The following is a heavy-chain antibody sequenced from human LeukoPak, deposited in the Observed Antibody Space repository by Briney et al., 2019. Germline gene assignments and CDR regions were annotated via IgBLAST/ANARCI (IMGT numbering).Heavy chain of an antibody. CDR1: GFTFSSYA. J-gene: IGHJ4*02. D-gene: IGHD3-22*01. V-gene: IGHV3-23*01. Sequence: GGSLRLSCAASGFTFSSYAMSWVRQAPGKGLEWVSAISGSGGSTYYADSVKGRFTISRDNSKNTLYLQMENLRAEDTAVYYCAKDGAWLRFDDWGQGILVTVSS. CDR3: AKDGAWLRFDD. CDR2: ISGSGGST.